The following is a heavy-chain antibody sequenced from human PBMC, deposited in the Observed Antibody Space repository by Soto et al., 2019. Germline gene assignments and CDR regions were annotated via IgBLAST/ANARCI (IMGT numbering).Heavy chain of an antibody. CDR2: IYPGDSDT. J-gene: IGHJ3*02. CDR3: ARGVLLWSGDRKCAFDI. Sequence: GEALKISCKGSGYSLGNYWIGRVRQMPGEGLEWMGIIYPGDSDTRYSPSFQGQVTISADKSISTAYLQWSSLKASDTAMYYCARGVLLWSGDRKCAFDIWGQGTMVTVSS. V-gene: IGHV5-51*01. D-gene: IGHD3-10*01. CDR1: GYSLGNYW.